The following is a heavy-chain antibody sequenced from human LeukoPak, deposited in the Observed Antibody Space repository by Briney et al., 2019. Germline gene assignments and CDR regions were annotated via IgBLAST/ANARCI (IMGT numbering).Heavy chain of an antibody. V-gene: IGHV4-61*01. J-gene: IGHJ6*02. Sequence: SETLSLTCTVSGGSISSSSYYWGWIRQPPGKGLEWIGYIYYSGSTNYNPSLKSRVTISVDTSKNQFSLKLSSVTAADTAVYYCARDKFLAAAGIPYYYYYGMDVWGQGTTVTVSS. D-gene: IGHD6-13*01. CDR1: GGSISSSSYY. CDR2: IYYSGST. CDR3: ARDKFLAAAGIPYYYYYGMDV.